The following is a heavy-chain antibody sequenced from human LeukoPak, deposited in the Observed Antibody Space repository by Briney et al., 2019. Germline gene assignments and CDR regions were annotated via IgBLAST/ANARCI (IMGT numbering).Heavy chain of an antibody. J-gene: IGHJ4*02. CDR2: MNPNSGNT. D-gene: IGHD1-1*01. Sequence: GASVKVSCKASGYTFTSYDINWVRQATGQGLEWMGYMNPNSGNTGYAQKFQGRVTITTNTSTSTAYMELSSLRSDDTAVYYCARDPRLEPWDYWGQGTLVTVSS. V-gene: IGHV1-8*03. CDR3: ARDPRLEPWDY. CDR1: GYTFTSYD.